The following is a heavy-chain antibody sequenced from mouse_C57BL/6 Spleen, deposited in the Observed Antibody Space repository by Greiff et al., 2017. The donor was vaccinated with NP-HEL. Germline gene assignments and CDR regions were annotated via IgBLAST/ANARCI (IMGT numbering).Heavy chain of an antibody. CDR2: INPSTGGT. CDR1: GYSFTGYY. Sequence: EVQLQQSGPELVKPGASVKISCKASGYSFTGYYMNWVKQSPEKSLEWIGEINPSTGGTTYNQKFKAKATLTVDKSSSTAYMQLKSLTSEDSAVYYCASVYGSSYDAMDYWGQGTSVTVSS. J-gene: IGHJ4*01. CDR3: ASVYGSSYDAMDY. D-gene: IGHD1-1*01. V-gene: IGHV1-42*01.